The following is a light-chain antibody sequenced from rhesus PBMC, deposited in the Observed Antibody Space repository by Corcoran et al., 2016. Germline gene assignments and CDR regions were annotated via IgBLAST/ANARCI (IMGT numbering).Light chain of an antibody. CDR1: QSVGSY. V-gene: IGKV3-24*04. CDR2: GAS. CDR3: QQSSNSLT. J-gene: IGKJ4*01. Sequence: ETVVTQSPATLSLSPGERATLSCRASQSVGSYLAWYQQQPGQAPRLLIYGASRRATGIPDRFSGSGSGTDFTLTISSLEPEDVGVYYCQQSSNSLTFGGGTKVELK.